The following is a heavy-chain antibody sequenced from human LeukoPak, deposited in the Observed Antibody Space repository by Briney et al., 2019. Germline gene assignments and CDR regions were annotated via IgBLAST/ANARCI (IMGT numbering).Heavy chain of an antibody. CDR2: INNDGSTA. CDR3: TRDRSLSFDY. Sequence: PGGSLRLPCAASGFTFTNHWMHGVRQAPGKGLVWVSHINNDGSTATYADSVKGRFTISRDNAKNTVFLQMNSLRAEDTAVYFCTRDRSLSFDYWGQGTLVTVSS. CDR1: GFTFTNHW. J-gene: IGHJ4*02. V-gene: IGHV3-74*01.